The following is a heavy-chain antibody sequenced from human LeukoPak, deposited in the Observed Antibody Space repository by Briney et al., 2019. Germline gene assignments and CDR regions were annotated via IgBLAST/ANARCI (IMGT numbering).Heavy chain of an antibody. Sequence: PSETLSLTCTVSGGSISSGSYYWSWIRQPAGKGLEWIGRIYTSGSTNHNPSLKSRVTISVDTSKNQFSLKLSSVTAADTAVYYRARGDLAAAGYFDYWGQGTLVTVSS. J-gene: IGHJ4*02. V-gene: IGHV4-61*02. CDR2: IYTSGST. CDR3: ARGDLAAAGYFDY. D-gene: IGHD6-13*01. CDR1: GGSISSGSYY.